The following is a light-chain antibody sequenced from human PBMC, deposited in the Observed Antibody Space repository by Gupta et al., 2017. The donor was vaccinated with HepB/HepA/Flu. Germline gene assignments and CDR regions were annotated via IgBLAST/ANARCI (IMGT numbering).Light chain of an antibody. V-gene: IGKV2-28*01. CDR2: LGS. CDR1: QSLLHSNGYNY. CDR3: LHDPPPIT. J-gene: IGKJ4*01. Sequence: DIVMTQSPLSLPVTPGEPASISCRSSQSLLHSNGYNYLDWYRQKPGQSPQLLIYLGSTRACGVTVRFSGTGSVNDFTLKSMRAEAEDVGVYYCLHDPPPITFGGGTKVEIK.